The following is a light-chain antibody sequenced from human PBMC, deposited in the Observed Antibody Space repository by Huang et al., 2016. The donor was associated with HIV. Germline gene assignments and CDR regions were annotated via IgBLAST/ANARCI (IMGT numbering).Light chain of an antibody. V-gene: IGKV3-15*01. CDR2: GAS. CDR3: QQYKTWPRT. Sequence: EIGMTQSPATLSVSPGERVTLSCWANQSVSNNLAWYQQRPGKAPRLLIYGASARATGIPGRFSGSGSGTEFTLTISSLQSEDFAVYYCQQYKTWPRTFGQGTKVEVK. J-gene: IGKJ1*01. CDR1: QSVSNN.